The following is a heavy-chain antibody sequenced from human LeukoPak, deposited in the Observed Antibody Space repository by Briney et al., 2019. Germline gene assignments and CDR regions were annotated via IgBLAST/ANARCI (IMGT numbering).Heavy chain of an antibody. D-gene: IGHD1-26*01. V-gene: IGHV3-64*01. CDR1: GFTFSSYA. J-gene: IGHJ4*02. CDR2: ISSNGGST. CDR3: ARVSDGGSYFGY. Sequence: PGGSLRLSCAASGFTFSSYAMHWGRQAPGKGLEYVSAISSNGGSTYYANSVKGRFTISRDNSKNTLYLQMGSLRAEDMAVYYCARVSDGGSYFGYWGQGTLVTVSS.